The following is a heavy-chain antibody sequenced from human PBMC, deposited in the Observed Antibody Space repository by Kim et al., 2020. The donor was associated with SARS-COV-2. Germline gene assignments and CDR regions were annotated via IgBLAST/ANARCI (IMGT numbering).Heavy chain of an antibody. Sequence: GGSLRLSCAVSGFTFSSYGMHWVRQAPGKGLEWVAVIWYDGSNQNYADSVKGRFTISRDNSNNTLYLQMNSLRAEDTAVYYCAKDRLRGVDGMNVWGQGTTVTVSS. J-gene: IGHJ6*02. CDR2: IWYDGSNQ. CDR1: GFTFSSYG. CDR3: AKDRLRGVDGMNV. D-gene: IGHD3-10*01. V-gene: IGHV3-33*06.